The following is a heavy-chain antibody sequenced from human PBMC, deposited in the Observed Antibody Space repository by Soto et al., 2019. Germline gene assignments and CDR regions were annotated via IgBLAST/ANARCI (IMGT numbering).Heavy chain of an antibody. CDR3: AKRPEYSNNWYYFDY. CDR2: ISSSSSAI. J-gene: IGHJ4*02. Sequence: PGGSLRLSCAASGFTFSSYTMNWVRQAPGKGLEWISYISSSSSAIYYADSVKGRFTISRDNSKNTLYLQMNSLGAEDTAVYYCAKRPEYSNNWYYFDYWGQGTLVTVSS. V-gene: IGHV3-48*01. D-gene: IGHD6-13*01. CDR1: GFTFSSYT.